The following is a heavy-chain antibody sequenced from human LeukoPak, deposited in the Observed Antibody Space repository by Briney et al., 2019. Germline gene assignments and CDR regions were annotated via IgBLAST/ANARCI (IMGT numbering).Heavy chain of an antibody. V-gene: IGHV4-59*08. CDR1: GGSISSYY. CDR3: APIDREYCSSTSCSTGEAFDI. CDR2: IYYSGST. D-gene: IGHD2-2*01. J-gene: IGHJ3*02. Sequence: SETLSLTCTVSGGSISSYYWSWIRQPPGKGLEWIGYIYYSGSTNYNPSLKSRVTISVDTSKNQFSLKLSSVTAADTAVYYCAPIDREYCSSTSCSTGEAFDIWGQGTMVTVSS.